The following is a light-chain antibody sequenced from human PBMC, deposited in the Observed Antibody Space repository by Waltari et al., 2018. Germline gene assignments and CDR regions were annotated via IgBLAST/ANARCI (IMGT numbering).Light chain of an antibody. Sequence: QSALTQPASVSGSPGQSITISCTGTSSDVGSYNRVSWYQQNPGEVPKLMIYEVNKRPSGVADRFSGSKSGNTATLTISCLQAEDEADYYCSSHTSDLSWLFGGGTKVTVL. CDR1: SSDVGSYNR. V-gene: IGLV2-23*02. J-gene: IGLJ3*02. CDR2: EVN. CDR3: SSHTSDLSWL.